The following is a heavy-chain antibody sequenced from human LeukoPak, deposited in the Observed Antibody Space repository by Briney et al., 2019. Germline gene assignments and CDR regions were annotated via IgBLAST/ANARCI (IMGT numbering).Heavy chain of an antibody. CDR2: IYYSGST. CDR3: ARDLGFGDPNYYGMDV. CDR1: GGSISSGGYY. J-gene: IGHJ6*02. V-gene: IGHV4-31*03. Sequence: SETLSLTCTVSGGSISSGGYYWSWIRQHPGKGLEWIGYIYYSGSTYYNPSLKSRVTISVDTSKNQFSLKLSSVTAADTAVYYCARDLGFGDPNYYGMDVWGQGTTVTVS. D-gene: IGHD3-10*01.